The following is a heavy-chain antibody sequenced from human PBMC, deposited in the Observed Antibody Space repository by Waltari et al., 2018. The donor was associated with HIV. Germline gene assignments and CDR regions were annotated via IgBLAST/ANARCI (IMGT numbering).Heavy chain of an antibody. CDR3: ARGRYDYVWGSYRYGPGAFDI. CDR1: GGSFSGYY. V-gene: IGHV4-34*01. J-gene: IGHJ3*02. CDR2: INHSGTP. D-gene: IGHD3-16*02. Sequence: QVQLQQWGAGLLKPSETLSLTCAVEGGSFSGYYWNWVRQPPGKGLEWIGEINHSGTPNATPSRKSRVTISVDTSKNQFSLKLRSVTAADTAGYYCARGRYDYVWGSYRYGPGAFDIWGQGTMVTVSS.